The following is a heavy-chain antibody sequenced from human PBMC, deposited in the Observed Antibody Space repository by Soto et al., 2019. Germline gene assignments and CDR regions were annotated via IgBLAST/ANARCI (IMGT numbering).Heavy chain of an antibody. CDR3: ARDAGLGSGYYYLDWFDP. CDR2: IYYSGST. Sequence: PSETLSLTCTVSGGSISSGDYYRSWIRQPPGKGLEWIGYIYYSGSTYYNPSLKSRVTISVDTSKNQFSLKLSSVTAADTAVYYCARDAGLGSGYYYLDWFDPWGQGTLVTVSS. CDR1: GGSISSGDYY. D-gene: IGHD3-22*01. J-gene: IGHJ5*02. V-gene: IGHV4-30-4*01.